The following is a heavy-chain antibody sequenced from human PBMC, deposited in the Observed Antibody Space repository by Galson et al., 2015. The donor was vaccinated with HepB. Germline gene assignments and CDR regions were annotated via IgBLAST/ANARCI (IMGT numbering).Heavy chain of an antibody. J-gene: IGHJ4*02. V-gene: IGHV1-18*01. CDR2: ISGYNGNT. D-gene: IGHD6-25*01. Sequence: SVKVSCKASGYTFSSYGINWVRQAPGQGLEWMGWISGYNGNTDYAQKLQGRVTMTTDTSTSTAYMELRSLGSDDTAIYYCARGGKYSSGRLLDYWGQGTLVTVSS. CDR3: ARGGKYSSGRLLDY. CDR1: GYTFSSYG.